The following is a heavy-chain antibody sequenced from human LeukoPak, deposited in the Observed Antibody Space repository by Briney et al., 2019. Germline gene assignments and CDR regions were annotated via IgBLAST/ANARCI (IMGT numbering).Heavy chain of an antibody. CDR2: IKQDGSEK. Sequence: PGGSLRLSCAASGFTFSSYWMTWVRQAPGKGLEWVANIKQDGSEKYYVDSVKGRFTISRDNAKNSLYLQMNSLKAEDTAVYYCARDRVPRPEGYYYGMDVWGQGTMVTVSS. J-gene: IGHJ6*02. CDR1: GFTFSSYW. V-gene: IGHV3-7*01. CDR3: ARDRVPRPEGYYYGMDV.